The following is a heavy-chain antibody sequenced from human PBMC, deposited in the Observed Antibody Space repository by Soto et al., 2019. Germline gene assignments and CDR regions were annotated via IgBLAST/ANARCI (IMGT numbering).Heavy chain of an antibody. D-gene: IGHD6-13*01. J-gene: IGHJ4*02. CDR3: ARKIAETGTGFDY. V-gene: IGHV5-51*01. CDR1: GYSFGNQW. CDR2: VHPGKSDT. Sequence: PGESLKISCKGSGYSFGNQWIAWVRQRPGKGLEWMGIVHPGKSDTRYSPSFQGQVTISADNSISTAYLQWRSLKASDSATYYCARKIAETGTGFDYWGQGALVTVSS.